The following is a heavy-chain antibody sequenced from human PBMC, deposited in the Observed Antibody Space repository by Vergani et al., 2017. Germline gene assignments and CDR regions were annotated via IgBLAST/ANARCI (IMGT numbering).Heavy chain of an antibody. CDR3: ARGNYGILTGYRY. CDR2: INPSGGHT. V-gene: IGHV1-46*03. CDR1: GYTLSNYY. D-gene: IGHD3-9*01. J-gene: IGHJ4*02. Sequence: QVPVVQSGAEVKKSGASVKVSCKTSGYTLSNYYMHWVRQAPGQGLEWMGIINPSGGHTNYAQKFQGRVTMTRDTSTSTVYMELSSLRSEDTAIYYCARGNYGILTGYRYWGQGTLVTVSA.